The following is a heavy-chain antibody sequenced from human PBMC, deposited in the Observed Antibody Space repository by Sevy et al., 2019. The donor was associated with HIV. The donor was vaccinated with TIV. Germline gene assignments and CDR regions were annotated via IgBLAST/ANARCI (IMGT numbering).Heavy chain of an antibody. CDR3: ARAVLGDCSSTSCYNGMDV. Sequence: GGSLRLSCAASGFTFSSYSMNWVRQAPGKGLEWVSSISSSSSYIYYADSVKGRFTISRDNAKNSLYLQMNSLRAEDTAVYYCARAVLGDCSSTSCYNGMDVWGQRTTVTVSS. CDR2: ISSSSSYI. CDR1: GFTFSSYS. D-gene: IGHD2-2*02. V-gene: IGHV3-21*01. J-gene: IGHJ6*02.